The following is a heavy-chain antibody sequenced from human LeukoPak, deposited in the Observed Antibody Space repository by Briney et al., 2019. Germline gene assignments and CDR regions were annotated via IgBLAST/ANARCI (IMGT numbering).Heavy chain of an antibody. CDR3: TRLLYDRSGYYYFDY. Sequence: SETLSLTCTVSGGSISRSSYYWGWIRQPPGKGLEWIGSIYYSGSTYDNPSLKSRVTISVDTSKNQVSLKLSSVTAADTGIYYCTRLLYDRSGYYYFDYWGQGTLVTVSA. CDR1: GGSISRSSYY. V-gene: IGHV4-39*01. J-gene: IGHJ4*02. D-gene: IGHD3-22*01. CDR2: IYYSGST.